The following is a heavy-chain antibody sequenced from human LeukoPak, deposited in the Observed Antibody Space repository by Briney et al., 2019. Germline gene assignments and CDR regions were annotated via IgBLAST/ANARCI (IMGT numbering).Heavy chain of an antibody. D-gene: IGHD2-21*01. CDR1: GFTFSNSW. J-gene: IGHJ4*02. V-gene: IGHV3-7*01. CDR2: IKEDGSDK. CDR3: ARDGRIVWFDY. Sequence: PGGSLRLSCLASGFTFSNSWMTWVRQAPGRGLEWVANIKEDGSDKQYVDSVRGRFTISRDNAKNSLYLQMNSLKAEDTAVYYCARDGRIVWFDYWGQGTLVTVSS.